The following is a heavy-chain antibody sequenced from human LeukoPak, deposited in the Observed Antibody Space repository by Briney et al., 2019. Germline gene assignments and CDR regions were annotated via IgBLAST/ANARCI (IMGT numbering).Heavy chain of an antibody. D-gene: IGHD2-21*01. CDR3: ARVILAIYSYNWFDP. Sequence: PXETLSLTCAVYGGSFSGYYWSWIRQPPGNGLEWIGEINHSGSTNYNPSLKSRVTISVDTSKNQFSLKLSSVTAADTAVYYCARVILAIYSYNWFDPWGQGTLVTVSS. J-gene: IGHJ5*02. CDR2: INHSGST. CDR1: GGSFSGYY. V-gene: IGHV4-34*01.